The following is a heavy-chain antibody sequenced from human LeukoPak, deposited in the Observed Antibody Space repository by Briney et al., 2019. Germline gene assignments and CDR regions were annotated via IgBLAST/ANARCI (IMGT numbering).Heavy chain of an antibody. D-gene: IGHD5-18*01. Sequence: SETQSLTCTVSGGSISSYYWSWIRQPPGKGLEWIGYIYYSGSTNYNPSLKSRVTISVDTSKNQFSLKLSSVTAADTAVYYCATRGYSYALDAFDIWGQGTMVTVSS. J-gene: IGHJ3*02. V-gene: IGHV4-59*01. CDR1: GGSISSYY. CDR2: IYYSGST. CDR3: ATRGYSYALDAFDI.